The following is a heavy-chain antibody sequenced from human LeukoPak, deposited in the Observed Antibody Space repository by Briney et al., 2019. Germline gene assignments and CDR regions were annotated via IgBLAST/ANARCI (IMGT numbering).Heavy chain of an antibody. CDR3: ARTRSGSYDAFDI. D-gene: IGHD1-26*01. CDR1: GGTFSSYA. V-gene: IGHV1-69*05. Sequence: SVKVSCKASGGTFSSYAISWVRQAPGQGLEWMGGIIPIFGTANYAQKFQGRVTMTRDTSISTAYMELSRLRSDDTAVYYCARTRSGSYDAFDIWGQGTMVTVSS. J-gene: IGHJ3*02. CDR2: IIPIFGTA.